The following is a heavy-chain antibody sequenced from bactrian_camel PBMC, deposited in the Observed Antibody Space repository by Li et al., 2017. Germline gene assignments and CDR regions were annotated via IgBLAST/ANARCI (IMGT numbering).Heavy chain of an antibody. D-gene: IGHD3*01. V-gene: IGHV3S28*01. CDR3: AAGPDVGREKHLTADQVLSIRRNNF. J-gene: IGHJ4*01. CDR2: IYTGGGST. Sequence: QLVESGGGSAQAGGSLRVSCSASRNSKRRHCMGWFRQPIGQERVGVAAIYTGGGSTWYADSVKGRFTISYDNAKNTMSLQMNSLKPEDSGMYYCAAGPDVGREKHLTADQVLSIRRNNFWGQGTQVTVS. CDR1: RNSKRRHC.